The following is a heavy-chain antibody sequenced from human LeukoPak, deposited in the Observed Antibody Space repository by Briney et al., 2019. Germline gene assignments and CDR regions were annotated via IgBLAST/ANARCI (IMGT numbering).Heavy chain of an antibody. Sequence: SETLSLTCAVYGGSFSGYYWSWIRQPPGKGLEWIGEINHSVSTNYNPSLKSRVTISVDTSKNQFSLKLSSVTAADTAVYHCARGSLRVAARLCYWGQGTLVTVSS. J-gene: IGHJ4*02. CDR2: INHSVST. CDR1: GGSFSGYY. V-gene: IGHV4-34*01. D-gene: IGHD6-6*01. CDR3: ARGSLRVAARLCY.